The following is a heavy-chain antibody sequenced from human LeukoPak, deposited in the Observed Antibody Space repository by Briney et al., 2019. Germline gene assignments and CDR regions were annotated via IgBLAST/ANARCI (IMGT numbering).Heavy chain of an antibody. Sequence: SAKVSCKASGGSFRRYAFAWVRQAPGQGLEWMGGIMPVLDTGSYAQGFQGRVTITADRSTSTAYTELRSLRPEDTALYYCAARDNGNDLLSYHAMDVWGNGTTVTVSS. V-gene: IGHV1-69*06. CDR1: GGSFRRYA. J-gene: IGHJ6*04. CDR3: AARDNGNDLLSYHAMDV. D-gene: IGHD1-1*01. CDR2: IMPVLDTG.